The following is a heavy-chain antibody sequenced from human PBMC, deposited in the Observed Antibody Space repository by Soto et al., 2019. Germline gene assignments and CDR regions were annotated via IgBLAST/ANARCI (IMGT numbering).Heavy chain of an antibody. CDR3: AKLEIAVAGSYYFDY. CDR1: GFTFSSYA. CDR2: ISGSGGST. J-gene: IGHJ4*02. V-gene: IGHV3-23*01. Sequence: GGFLRLSCAASGFTFSSYAMSWVRQAPGKGLEWVSAISGSGGSTYYADSVKGRFTISRDNSKNTLYLQMNSLRAEDTAVYYCAKLEIAVAGSYYFDYWGQGTLVTVSS. D-gene: IGHD6-19*01.